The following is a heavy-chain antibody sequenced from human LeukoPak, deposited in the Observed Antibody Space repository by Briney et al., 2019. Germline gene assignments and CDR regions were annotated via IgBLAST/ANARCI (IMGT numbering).Heavy chain of an antibody. CDR3: ARREGGSYGIEAFDI. CDR2: IYYSGST. V-gene: IGHV4-39*01. D-gene: IGHD1-26*01. CDR1: GGSISSSSYY. J-gene: IGHJ3*02. Sequence: SETLSLTCTVSGGSISSSSYYWGWIRQPPGKGLEWIGSIYYSGSTYYNPSLKSRVTISVDTSKNQFSLKLSSVTAADTAVYYCARREGGSYGIEAFDIWGQGTMVAVSS.